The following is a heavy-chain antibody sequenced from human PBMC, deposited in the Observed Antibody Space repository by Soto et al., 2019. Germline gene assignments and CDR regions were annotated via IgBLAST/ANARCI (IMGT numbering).Heavy chain of an antibody. J-gene: IGHJ6*02. CDR3: AGSYCTNGVCYDLSYGMDV. Sequence: GGSMRLSCAASEFTFSNYAMSWVRQAPGKGLEWVSSISDNGGTTYYADSVKGRFTISRDNSKNTLYLQMNSLRAEDTAVYYCAGSYCTNGVCYDLSYGMDVWGQGTTVTVSS. CDR1: EFTFSNYA. V-gene: IGHV3-23*01. D-gene: IGHD2-8*01. CDR2: ISDNGGTT.